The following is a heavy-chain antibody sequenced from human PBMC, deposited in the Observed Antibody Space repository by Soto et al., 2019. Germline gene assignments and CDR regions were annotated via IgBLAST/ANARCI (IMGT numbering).Heavy chain of an antibody. D-gene: IGHD1-1*01. CDR1: GFTFSSYW. CDR3: AREILTTGEYYFDY. CDR2: INRDGSST. Sequence: GGSLRLSCAASGFTFSSYWMHWVSQATGKGLVWVSRINRDGSSTSYADSARGRVTISRDNAKNTLYLQVNGLRAEDTAVYYCAREILTTGEYYFDYWGQGILVTVSS. J-gene: IGHJ4*02. V-gene: IGHV3-74*01.